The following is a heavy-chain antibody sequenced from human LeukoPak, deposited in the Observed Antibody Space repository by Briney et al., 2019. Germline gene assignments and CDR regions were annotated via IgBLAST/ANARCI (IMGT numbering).Heavy chain of an antibody. Sequence: GGSLRLSCAASGFTFSGYAMSWVRQAPGKGLEWGSAISGSGGSTYYADSVKSRFTISRDNSKNTLYLQMNSLKAEDTAVYYCAKDAVRGVMAYWGQGTLVTVSS. CDR1: GFTFSGYA. V-gene: IGHV3-23*01. CDR3: AKDAVRGVMAY. D-gene: IGHD3-10*01. CDR2: ISGSGGST. J-gene: IGHJ4*02.